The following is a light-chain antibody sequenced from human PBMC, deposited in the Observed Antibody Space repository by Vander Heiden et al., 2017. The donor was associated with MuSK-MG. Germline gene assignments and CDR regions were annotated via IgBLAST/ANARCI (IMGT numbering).Light chain of an antibody. CDR2: DAS. Sequence: DIQMTQSPSSPSASVGDRVTITCQASQDISNYLNWYQQKPGKAPKLLIYDASNLETGVPSRFSGSGSGTDFTFTISSLQPEDIATYYCQQYENLPPTFGQGTKVEIK. V-gene: IGKV1-33*01. J-gene: IGKJ1*01. CDR3: QQYENLPPT. CDR1: QDISNY.